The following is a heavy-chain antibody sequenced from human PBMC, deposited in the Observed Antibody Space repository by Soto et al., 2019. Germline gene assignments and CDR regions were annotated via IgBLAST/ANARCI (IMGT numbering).Heavy chain of an antibody. Sequence: QVQLQQWGAGLLKPSETLSLTCAVYGGSFSGYYWSWIRQPPGKGLEWIGEINHSGSTNYNPSLKSRVTISVDTSKNQSSLKLSSVTAADTAVYYCARMMEGSSSSLDYWGQGTLVTVSS. CDR1: GGSFSGYY. V-gene: IGHV4-34*01. D-gene: IGHD6-6*01. J-gene: IGHJ4*02. CDR2: INHSGST. CDR3: ARMMEGSSSSLDY.